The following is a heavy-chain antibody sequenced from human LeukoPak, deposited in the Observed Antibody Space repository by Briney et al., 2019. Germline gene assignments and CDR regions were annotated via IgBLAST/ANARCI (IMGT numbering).Heavy chain of an antibody. J-gene: IGHJ3*02. V-gene: IGHV2-5*02. Sequence: SGPPLVNPTQTLTLPCSLSGVSLSTPGVGVGWIRQPSAKSLERLPPLYCDDDSRYSPSLKSRLTLAKDTSTNQVGLKLTNMDSVDTATYYCAHSQVFSYGSFHDAYDIWGLKMLHTVSS. CDR2: LYCDDDS. D-gene: IGHD5-18*01. CDR1: GVSLSTPGVG. CDR3: AHSQVFSYGSFHDAYDI.